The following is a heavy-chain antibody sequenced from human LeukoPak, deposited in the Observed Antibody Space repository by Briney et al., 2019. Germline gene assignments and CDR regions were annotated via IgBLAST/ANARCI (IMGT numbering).Heavy chain of an antibody. CDR1: GYTFTGYY. V-gene: IGHV1-2*02. CDR3: ARVAYDILTGYYSHNWFDP. D-gene: IGHD3-9*01. J-gene: IGHJ5*02. Sequence: ASVKVSCKASGYTFTGYYMHWVRQAPGQGLEWMGWINPNSGGTNYAQKFQGRVTMTRDTSISTAYMELSRLRSDDTAAYYCARVAYDILTGYYSHNWFDPWGQGTLVTVSS. CDR2: INPNSGGT.